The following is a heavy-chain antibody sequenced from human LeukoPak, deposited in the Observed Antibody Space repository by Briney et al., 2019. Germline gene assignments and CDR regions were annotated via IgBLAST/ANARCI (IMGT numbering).Heavy chain of an antibody. Sequence: GGSLRLSCAASGFTFSSYNMNWVRRAPGKGLEWVSYISTSSDTIYYADSVKGRFTISRDNAKNSLYLQMNDLRAEDTAVYYCARVGSYGMDVWGQGTTVTVSS. CDR1: GFTFSSYN. CDR2: ISTSSDTI. CDR3: ARVGSYGMDV. V-gene: IGHV3-48*01. J-gene: IGHJ6*02. D-gene: IGHD3-10*01.